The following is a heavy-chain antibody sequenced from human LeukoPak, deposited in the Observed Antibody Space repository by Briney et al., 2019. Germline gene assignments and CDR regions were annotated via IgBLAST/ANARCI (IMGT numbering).Heavy chain of an antibody. CDR2: ISSSSSYI. CDR3: ARDEVGGAFDI. Sequence: GGSLRLSCAASGFTFSSYSMNWVRQAPGKGLEWVSSISSSSSYIYYADSVKGRFTISRDNAKNSLYLQMNSLRAEDTAVYYCARDEVGGAFDIWGQGTMVTVSS. CDR1: GFTFSSYS. J-gene: IGHJ3*02. D-gene: IGHD1-26*01. V-gene: IGHV3-21*01.